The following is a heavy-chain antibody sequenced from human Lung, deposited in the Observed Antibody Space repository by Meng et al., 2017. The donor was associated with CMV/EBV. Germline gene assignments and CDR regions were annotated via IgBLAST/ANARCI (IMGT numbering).Heavy chain of an antibody. D-gene: IGHD3-10*01. CDR3: AREGYDYDSGSYYYDFDH. CDR1: FSSYP. V-gene: IGHV3-21*01. J-gene: IGHJ4*02. Sequence: FSSYPLNWVRQAPGKGLEWVSSISSSSSYVYYAASVKDRFTISSDNAKNSLYLQMNSLRAEDTAVYYCAREGYDYDSGSYYYDFDHWGQGSLVTVSS. CDR2: ISSSSSYV.